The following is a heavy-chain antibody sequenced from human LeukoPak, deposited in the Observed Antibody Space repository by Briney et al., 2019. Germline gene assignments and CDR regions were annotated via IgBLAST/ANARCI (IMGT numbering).Heavy chain of an antibody. D-gene: IGHD3-22*01. V-gene: IGHV4-34*01. CDR1: GGSFSGYY. CDR2: INHSGGT. Sequence: PSETLSLTCAVYGGSFSGYYWSWIRQPPGKGLEWIGEINHSGGTNYNPSLKSRVTISVDTSKNQFSLKLSSVTAADTAVYYCARWKKTYYYDSSGYSWGQGTLVTVSS. J-gene: IGHJ5*02. CDR3: ARWKKTYYYDSSGYS.